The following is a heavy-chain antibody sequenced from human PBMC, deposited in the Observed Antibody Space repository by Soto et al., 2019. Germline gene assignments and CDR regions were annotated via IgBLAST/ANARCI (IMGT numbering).Heavy chain of an antibody. CDR1: GVSVRSYT. CDR3: ARDGMTTGDT. V-gene: IGHV4-4*07. CDR2: VFSSVSA. J-gene: IGHJ4*02. Sequence: SGTLYITSTVSGVSVRSYTWSWVRQPANKGLEWIGRVFSSVSATYNPSLKSRVSISMDTPENRISLKLDSVTAADAGVYFCARDGMTTGDTWGPGTLVTVSS. D-gene: IGHD2-21*02.